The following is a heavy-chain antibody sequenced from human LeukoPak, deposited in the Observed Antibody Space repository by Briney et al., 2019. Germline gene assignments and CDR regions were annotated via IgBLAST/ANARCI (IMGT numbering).Heavy chain of an antibody. CDR1: GFTFSSYG. D-gene: IGHD3-10*01. CDR2: IRYDGSNK. J-gene: IGHJ4*02. V-gene: IGHV3-30*02. Sequence: GGSLRLSRAASGFTFSSYGMHWVRQAPGKGLEWVAFIRYDGSNKYYADSVKGRFTISRDNSKNTLYLQMNSLRAEDTAVYYCAKDWTIRGVIISLDYWGQGTLVTVSS. CDR3: AKDWTIRGVIISLDY.